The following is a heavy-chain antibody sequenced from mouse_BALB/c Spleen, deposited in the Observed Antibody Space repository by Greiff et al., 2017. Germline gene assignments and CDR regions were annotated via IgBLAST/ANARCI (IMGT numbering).Heavy chain of an antibody. CDR2: INPYNDGT. D-gene: IGHD2-4*01. J-gene: IGHJ2*01. V-gene: IGHV1-14*01. Sequence: QLQESGPELVKPGASVKMSCKASGYTFTSYVMHWVKQKPGQGLEWIGYINPYNDGTKYNEKFKGKATLTSDKSSSTAYMELSSLTNEDSAVYYCTRRGMITKGYFDYWGQGTTLTVSS. CDR1: GYTFTSYV. CDR3: TRRGMITKGYFDY.